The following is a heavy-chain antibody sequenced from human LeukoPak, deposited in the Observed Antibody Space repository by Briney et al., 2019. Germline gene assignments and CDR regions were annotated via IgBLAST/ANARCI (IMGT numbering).Heavy chain of an antibody. V-gene: IGHV4-30-2*01. J-gene: IGHJ4*02. CDR2: IYHSGST. CDR1: GGSISSGGYY. CDR3: ARLEFGVPAAHRAFDY. D-gene: IGHD2-2*01. Sequence: SETLSLTCTVSGGSISSGGYYWSWIRQPPGKGLEWIGYIYHSGSTYYNPSLKSRVTISVDRSKNQFSLKLSSVTAADTAVYYCARLEFGVPAAHRAFDYWGQGTLVTVSS.